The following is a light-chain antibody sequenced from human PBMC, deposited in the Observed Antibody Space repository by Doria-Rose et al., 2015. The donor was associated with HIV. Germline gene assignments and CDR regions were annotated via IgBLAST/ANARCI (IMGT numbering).Light chain of an antibody. CDR3: QQYYDTPS. J-gene: IGKJ3*01. CDR1: QSLLYTSKNY. Sequence: DIRVTQSPESLGMSLGERATPNCKSNQSLLYTSKNYLAWYQQKPGQPPKLLIYWASTRQSGVPARFSGSGSGTDCTLTISSLEAEDVAVYYCQQYYDTPSFGPGTTVDIK. CDR2: WAS. V-gene: IGKV4-1*01.